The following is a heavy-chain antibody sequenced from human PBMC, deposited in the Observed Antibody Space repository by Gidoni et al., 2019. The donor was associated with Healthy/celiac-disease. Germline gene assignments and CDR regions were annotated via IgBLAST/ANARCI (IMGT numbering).Heavy chain of an antibody. J-gene: IGHJ4*02. D-gene: IGHD2-21*02. CDR2: IRSKAYGGTT. CDR1: GFTFGDYA. Sequence: EVQLVESGGGLVQPGRSLRLSCTASGFTFGDYAMSWVRQAPGKGLEWVGFIRSKAYGGTTEYAASVKGRFTISRDDSKSIAYLQMNSLKTEDTAVYYCTRVESKLLDCGGDCYSNYWGQGTLVTVSS. CDR3: TRVESKLLDCGGDCYSNY. V-gene: IGHV3-49*04.